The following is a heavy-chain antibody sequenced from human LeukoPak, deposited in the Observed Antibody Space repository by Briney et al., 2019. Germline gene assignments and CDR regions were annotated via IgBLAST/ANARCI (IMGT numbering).Heavy chain of an antibody. CDR1: GGSISSYY. V-gene: IGHV4-59*01. D-gene: IGHD2-15*01. Sequence: SETLSLTCTVSGGSISSYYGSWIRQPPGKGLEWIGYIYYSGSTNYNPSLKSRVTISVDTSKNQFSLKLSSMTAADAAVYYCARLPVVVVAAPKKNAFDIWGQGTMVSVSS. CDR3: ARLPVVVVAAPKKNAFDI. J-gene: IGHJ3*02. CDR2: IYYSGST.